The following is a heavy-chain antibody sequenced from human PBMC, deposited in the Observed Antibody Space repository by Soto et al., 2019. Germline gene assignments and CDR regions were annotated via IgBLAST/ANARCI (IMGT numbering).Heavy chain of an antibody. J-gene: IGHJ5*02. CDR3: AGYNWNYYFDP. D-gene: IGHD1-7*01. V-gene: IGHV4-39*07. CDR1: GGSISSSSYY. Sequence: SETLSLTCTVSGGSISSSSYYWGWIRQPPGKGLEWIGSIYYSGSTYYNPSLKSRVTISIDTSKSQFSLNLNSMTAAQTAVYYCAGYNWNYYFDPWRQATLVTAS. CDR2: IYYSGST.